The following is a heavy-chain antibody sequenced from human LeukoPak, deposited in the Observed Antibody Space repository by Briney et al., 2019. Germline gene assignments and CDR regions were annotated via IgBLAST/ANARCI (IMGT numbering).Heavy chain of an antibody. Sequence: SETLSLTCTVSGGSVSGGNYYCSWIRQSPGKGLEWIGYIHYSGSTVYNPSLKSRVTISVDTSKNQFSLKLSSVTAADTAVYYCARLSSGYDYSDYWGQGTLVTVSS. CDR2: IHYSGST. J-gene: IGHJ4*02. CDR1: GGSVSGGNYY. CDR3: ARLSSGYDYSDY. V-gene: IGHV4-61*01. D-gene: IGHD5-12*01.